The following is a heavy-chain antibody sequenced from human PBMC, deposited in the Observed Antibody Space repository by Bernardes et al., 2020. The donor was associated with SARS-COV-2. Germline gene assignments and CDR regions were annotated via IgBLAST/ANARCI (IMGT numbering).Heavy chain of an antibody. CDR2: VNIDGSTR. J-gene: IGHJ3*02. CDR3: HRSGGSSPAFDI. Sequence: GGSLRLSCAASGFTFTNYWMHWVRQAPGKGLVWVSRVNIDGSTRNYADSVKGRFTISRDNAENTLYLQMNSLRVDDTAVYYCHRSGGSSPAFDIWSQGTMVTVSS. D-gene: IGHD2-15*01. CDR1: GFTFTNYW. V-gene: IGHV3-74*01.